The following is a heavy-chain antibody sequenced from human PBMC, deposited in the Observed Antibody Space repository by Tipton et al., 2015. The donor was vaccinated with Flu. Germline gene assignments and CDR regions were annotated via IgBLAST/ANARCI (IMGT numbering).Heavy chain of an antibody. CDR2: IIPIFGTA. Sequence: QLVQSGAEVKKPGSSVKVSCKASGGTFSSYAISWVRQAPGQGLEWMGGIIPIFGTANYAQKFQGRVTITADESTSTAYMELSSLGSEDTAVYYCAIRPTYYDFWSGYYFDYWGQGTLVTVSS. J-gene: IGHJ4*02. D-gene: IGHD3-3*01. V-gene: IGHV1-69*01. CDR1: GGTFSSYA. CDR3: AIRPTYYDFWSGYYFDY.